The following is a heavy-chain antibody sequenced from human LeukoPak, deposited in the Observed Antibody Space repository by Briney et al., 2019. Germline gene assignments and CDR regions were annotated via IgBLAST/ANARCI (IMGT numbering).Heavy chain of an antibody. CDR1: GYTFTGYY. D-gene: IGHD2-2*01. J-gene: IGHJ6*02. CDR3: ARARTRDIVVVYGMDV. CDR2: INPNSGGT. Sequence: ASVKVSCKASGYTFTGYYMHWVRQAPGQGLEWMGWINPNSGGTNYAQKFQGRVTMTRDTSISTAYMELSRLRSDDTAVYYCARARTRDIVVVYGMDVWGQGTTVTISS. V-gene: IGHV1-2*02.